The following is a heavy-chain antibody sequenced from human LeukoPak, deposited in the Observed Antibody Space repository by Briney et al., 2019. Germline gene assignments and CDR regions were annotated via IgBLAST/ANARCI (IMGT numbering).Heavy chain of an antibody. V-gene: IGHV3-7*01. D-gene: IGHD2-21*02. Sequence: GGSLRLSCAASGFSFNTYNMNWVRQAPGKGLQWLANIKQDGTVQHYVDSVKGRFTISRDNAKNSLFLQMNSLRAEDTALYYCARDYTATGAMDVWGQGTTVTVS. J-gene: IGHJ6*02. CDR1: GFSFNTYN. CDR3: ARDYTATGAMDV. CDR2: IKQDGTVQ.